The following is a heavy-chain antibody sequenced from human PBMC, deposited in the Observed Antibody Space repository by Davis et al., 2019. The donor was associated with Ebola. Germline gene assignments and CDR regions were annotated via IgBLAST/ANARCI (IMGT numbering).Heavy chain of an antibody. CDR2: IYNSRST. V-gene: IGHV4-31*03. CDR3: ARADYSGGYYDWYFDL. J-gene: IGHJ2*01. CDR1: GASISSAISSGGYF. Sequence: PSETLSLTCTVSGASISSAISSGGYFWSWIRQHPGKGLEWIGYIYNSRSTSYNPSLNSRVTVSVDTSKNQFSLQLNYVTAADTAVYYCARADYSGGYYDWYFDLWGRGTLVTVSS. D-gene: IGHD1-26*01.